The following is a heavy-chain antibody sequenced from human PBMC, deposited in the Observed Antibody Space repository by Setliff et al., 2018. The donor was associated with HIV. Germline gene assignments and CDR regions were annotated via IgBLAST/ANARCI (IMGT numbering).Heavy chain of an antibody. J-gene: IGHJ4*02. Sequence: ETLSLTCTVSGDSIRNDYWTWIRQSPEKGLEWIAYISYTGGTNYNPSLKSRVTLSLDASKNQISLKLRSVIAADTAVYYCARAMGGSRTDFDYWGQGTLVTSPQ. CDR1: GDSIRNDY. CDR3: ARAMGGSRTDFDY. V-gene: IGHV4-59*01. D-gene: IGHD2-2*01. CDR2: ISYTGGT.